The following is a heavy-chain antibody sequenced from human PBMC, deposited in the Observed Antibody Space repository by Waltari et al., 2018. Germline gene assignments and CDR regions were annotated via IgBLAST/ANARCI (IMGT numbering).Heavy chain of an antibody. CDR3: VKSEISGWYVMDS. V-gene: IGHV3-23*01. Sequence: QLLESGGGLAQPGGSLRLSCAASGLVFNIYAMSWVRQSPGKGWGWVSGISSNGDTTYYADSVKGRFTISRDNSKNSLFLEMNNLRGDDTAIYYCVKSEISGWYVMDSWGQGTLVSVSS. D-gene: IGHD6-19*01. J-gene: IGHJ4*02. CDR1: GLVFNIYA. CDR2: ISSNGDTT.